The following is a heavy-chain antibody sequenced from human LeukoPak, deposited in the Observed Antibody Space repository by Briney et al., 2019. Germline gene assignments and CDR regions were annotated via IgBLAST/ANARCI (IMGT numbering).Heavy chain of an antibody. V-gene: IGHV4-59*01. Sequence: PSETLSLTCTVSGGSISSYYWSWIRQPPGKGLEWIGYIYYSGSTNYNPSLKSRVTISVDTSKNQFSLKLSSVTAADTAVYYCARDLANYYDSSGFTNWYFDLWGRGTLVTVSS. CDR1: GGSISSYY. CDR2: IYYSGST. J-gene: IGHJ2*01. CDR3: ARDLANYYDSSGFTNWYFDL. D-gene: IGHD3-22*01.